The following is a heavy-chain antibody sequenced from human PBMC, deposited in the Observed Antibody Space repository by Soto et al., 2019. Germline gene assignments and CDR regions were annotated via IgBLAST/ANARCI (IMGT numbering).Heavy chain of an antibody. V-gene: IGHV1-18*01. Sequence: ASVKVSCKASGYTFTSYGISWVRQAPGQGLEWMGWISAYNGNTNYAQKLQGRGTMTTDTSTSTAYMELRSLRSDDTAVYYCARASKARSPGDPWGQGTLVTVSS. CDR2: ISAYNGNT. CDR3: ARASKARSPGDP. CDR1: GYTFTSYG. J-gene: IGHJ5*02. D-gene: IGHD4-4*01.